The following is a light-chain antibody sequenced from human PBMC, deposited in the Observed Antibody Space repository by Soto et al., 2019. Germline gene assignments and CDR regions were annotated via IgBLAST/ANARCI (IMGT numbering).Light chain of an antibody. CDR3: QEYVYYST. CDR2: HAS. CDR1: KSINSW. Sequence: DIQMTQSPSTLSASVGDRVTITCRASKSINSWLSWYQQSPGKAPKLLIYHASTLESGVPSRFSGSGSGTEFTLTISSLQPDDFATYYCQEYVYYSTFGGGTKVEIK. J-gene: IGKJ4*01. V-gene: IGKV1-5*01.